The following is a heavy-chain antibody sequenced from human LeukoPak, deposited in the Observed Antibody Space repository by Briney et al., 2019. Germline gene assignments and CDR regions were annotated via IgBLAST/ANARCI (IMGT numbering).Heavy chain of an antibody. CDR2: IYPGDSDT. CDR1: GYSFTSYW. D-gene: IGHD5-12*01. V-gene: IGHV5-51*01. J-gene: IGHJ2*01. CDR3: ARSGYSGYDYWYFDL. Sequence: GESLKISCKGSGYSFTSYWIGWVRQMPGKGLEWMGIIYPGDSDTRYSPSFQGQVTISADKSISTAYLQWSSLKASDTAMYYCARSGYSGYDYWYFDLWGRGTLVTVSS.